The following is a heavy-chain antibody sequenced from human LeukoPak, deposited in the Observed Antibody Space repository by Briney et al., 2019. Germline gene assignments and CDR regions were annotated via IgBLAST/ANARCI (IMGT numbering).Heavy chain of an antibody. D-gene: IGHD5/OR15-5a*01. Sequence: GGSQRLSCSASGFTFTTYAMRWVRQAPGKGLEYVSFISTIGVYTYYADSVKGRLTISRENSKNTLYLQMSSLRDEATAVSSCVQGASVYDFVGFGGRVFDHWGQGTLVTVSS. CDR1: GFTFTTYA. CDR3: VQGASVYDFVGFGGRVFDH. CDR2: ISTIGVYT. V-gene: IGHV3-64D*06. J-gene: IGHJ4*02.